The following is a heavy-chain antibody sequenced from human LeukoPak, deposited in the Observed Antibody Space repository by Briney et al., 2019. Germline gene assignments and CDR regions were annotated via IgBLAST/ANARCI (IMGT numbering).Heavy chain of an antibody. CDR2: VIGSGVDT. CDR3: AKGAASRCRGALCYPFDC. CDR1: GFSFSTYA. Sequence: GGSLRLSCTASGFSFSTYAMNWVRQAPGKGLEWVASVIGSGVDTYHAVSVKGRFTVSRDNAKNTLYLQMTSLRAEDTAVYYCAKGAASRCRGALCYPFDCWGQGTLVTVSS. D-gene: IGHD2-15*01. V-gene: IGHV3-23*01. J-gene: IGHJ4*02.